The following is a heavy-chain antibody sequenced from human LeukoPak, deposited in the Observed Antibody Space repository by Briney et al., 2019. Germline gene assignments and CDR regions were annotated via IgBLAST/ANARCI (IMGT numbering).Heavy chain of an antibody. D-gene: IGHD4-11*01. J-gene: IGHJ6*03. CDR1: GYTFTTHG. CDR3: ARKRRTTVNRPNWIRGFFYYYYMDV. V-gene: IGHV1-18*01. CDR2: ISDDSGNT. Sequence: GASVKVSCKASGYTFTTHGITWVRQAPGQGLEWMGWISDDSGNTNFAQRLQGRITMTTDTSTSTAYMELRSLRSDDTAVYYCARKRRTTVNRPNWIRGFFYYYYMDVWGKGTTVTISS.